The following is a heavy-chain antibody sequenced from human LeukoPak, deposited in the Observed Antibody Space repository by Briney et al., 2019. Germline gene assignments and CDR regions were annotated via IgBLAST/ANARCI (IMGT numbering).Heavy chain of an antibody. CDR2: ISGSGGST. V-gene: IGHV3-23*01. CDR3: AKAPIKYSYAAYHFDY. J-gene: IGHJ4*02. Sequence: QTGGSLRLSCAASGFTFSSYAMSWVRQAPGKGLEWVSAISGSGGSTYYADPVKGRFTISRDNSKNTLYLQMNSLRAEDTAVYYCAKAPIKYSYAAYHFDYWGQGTLVTVSA. CDR1: GFTFSSYA. D-gene: IGHD5-18*01.